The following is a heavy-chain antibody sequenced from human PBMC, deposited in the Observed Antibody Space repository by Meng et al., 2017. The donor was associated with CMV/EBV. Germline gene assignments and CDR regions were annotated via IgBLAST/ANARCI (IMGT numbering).Heavy chain of an antibody. CDR1: WFSLSTSRVG. Sequence: QLTCKESGTTPVKPTHTLTLPFTFSWFSLSTSRVGVGWIHQPPGNALDWLALIDWDDDKRYSPSLKSRLTITKDTSKNQVVLTMTNMDPVDTATYYCARIAAAGLFDYWGQGTLVTVSS. D-gene: IGHD6-13*01. J-gene: IGHJ4*02. CDR2: IDWDDDK. V-gene: IGHV2-5*02. CDR3: ARIAAAGLFDY.